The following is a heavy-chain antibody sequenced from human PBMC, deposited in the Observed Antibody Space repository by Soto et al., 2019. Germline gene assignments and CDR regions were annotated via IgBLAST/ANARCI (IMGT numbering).Heavy chain of an antibody. V-gene: IGHV4-31*03. CDR3: ASWLWFGESLGWFDP. Sequence: QVQLQESGPGLVKPSQTLSLTCTVSGGSISSGGYYWSWIRQHPGKGLEWIGYVYYSGSTYYNPSRKRRVTISVDPCKNQFSLKLSSVTAADTAVYYCASWLWFGESLGWFDPWGQGTLVTVSS. D-gene: IGHD3-10*01. CDR2: VYYSGST. CDR1: GGSISSGGYY. J-gene: IGHJ5*02.